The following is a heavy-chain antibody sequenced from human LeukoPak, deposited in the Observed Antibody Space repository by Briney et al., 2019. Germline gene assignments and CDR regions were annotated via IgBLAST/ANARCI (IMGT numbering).Heavy chain of an antibody. J-gene: IGHJ4*02. CDR3: ARYRSPSVYLGLDN. Sequence: QPGGSLRLSCATSGITFSDYWMTWVRQAPGKGLEWVANINLDGSEKNYVVSVKGRFTISRDNAKNSLYLQMNSLRADDTAVYYCARYRSPSVYLGLDNWGQGTLVTVSS. CDR1: GITFSDYW. D-gene: IGHD5/OR15-5a*01. CDR2: INLDGSEK. V-gene: IGHV3-7*01.